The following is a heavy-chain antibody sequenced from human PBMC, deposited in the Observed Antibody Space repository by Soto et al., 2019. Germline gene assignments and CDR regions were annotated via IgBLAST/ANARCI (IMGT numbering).Heavy chain of an antibody. CDR3: ARVSGAYDPFVY. CDR2: ISNSGSSI. Sequence: EVQLVESGGGLVQPGGSVRLSCAASGFTFSSYEMNWVRQAPVKGLEWLSYISNSGSSIYYADSVKGRFTISRDNAENSLYLQMNSLRAEDTALYSCARVSGAYDPFVYWGQGTLVTVSS. V-gene: IGHV3-48*03. CDR1: GFTFSSYE. D-gene: IGHD5-12*01. J-gene: IGHJ4*02.